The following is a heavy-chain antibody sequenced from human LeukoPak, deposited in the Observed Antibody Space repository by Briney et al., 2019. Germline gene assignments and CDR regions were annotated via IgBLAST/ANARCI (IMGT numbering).Heavy chain of an antibody. CDR3: AKAGAYDGIGYYY. D-gene: IGHD3-22*01. V-gene: IGHV3-23*01. CDR2: ISGSGGST. Sequence: PGGSLRLSCAASGFTFSNYGMSWVRQAPGKGLEWVSAISGSGGSTSYADSVKGRFIISRDNSKNTLFLQVNSLRDEDTAIYYCAKAGAYDGIGYYYRGQGTLVTVSS. J-gene: IGHJ4*01. CDR1: GFTFSNYG.